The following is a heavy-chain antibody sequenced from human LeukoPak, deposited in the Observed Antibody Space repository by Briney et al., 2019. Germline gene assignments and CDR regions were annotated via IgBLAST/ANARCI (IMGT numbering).Heavy chain of an antibody. CDR3: ARVSSGWADYFDY. V-gene: IGHV4-39*07. CDR1: GGSFSSSSYY. Sequence: SETLSLTCTVSGGSFSSSSYYWGWIRQPPGKGLEWIGEINHSGSTNYNPSLKSRVTISVDTSKNQFSLKLSSVTAADTAVYYCARVSSGWADYFDYWGQGTLVTVSS. J-gene: IGHJ4*02. CDR2: INHSGST. D-gene: IGHD6-19*01.